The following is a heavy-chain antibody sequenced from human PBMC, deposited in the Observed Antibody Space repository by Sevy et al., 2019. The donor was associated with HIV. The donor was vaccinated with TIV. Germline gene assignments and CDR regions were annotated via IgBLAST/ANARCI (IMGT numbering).Heavy chain of an antibody. CDR1: GFTFDDHG. D-gene: IGHD3-10*01. V-gene: IGHV3-9*01. Sequence: GGSLRLSCVTSGFTFDDHGMHWVREIPGKGLEWVSGVSWNGRSLGYADTVKGRFIISRDNPKKSVSLQMNSLRTEDTALYYCARDAGTGGSYMGYYFGMDVWGQGITVTVSS. J-gene: IGHJ6*02. CDR3: ARDAGTGGSYMGYYFGMDV. CDR2: VSWNGRSL.